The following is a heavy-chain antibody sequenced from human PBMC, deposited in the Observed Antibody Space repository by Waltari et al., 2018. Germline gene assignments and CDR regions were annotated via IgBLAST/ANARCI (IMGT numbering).Heavy chain of an antibody. Sequence: QVQLVESGGGVVQPGRSLRLSCAASGFTFSSYAMHWVRQAPGKGLEGVAVISYDGSNKYYADSVKGRFTISRDNSKNTLYLQMNSLRAEDTAVYYCARDQGYYDSSGRNDYWGQGTLVTVSS. CDR2: ISYDGSNK. D-gene: IGHD3-22*01. CDR1: GFTFSSYA. J-gene: IGHJ4*02. V-gene: IGHV3-30-3*01. CDR3: ARDQGYYDSSGRNDY.